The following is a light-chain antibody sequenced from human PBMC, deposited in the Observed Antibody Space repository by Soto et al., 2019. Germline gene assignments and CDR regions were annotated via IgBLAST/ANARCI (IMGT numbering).Light chain of an antibody. CDR1: QSVSSY. V-gene: IGKV3-11*01. CDR3: QQRT. J-gene: IGKJ1*01. CDR2: DAS. Sequence: ETVLTQSPATLSLSPGERATLSCRASQSVSSYLAWYQQQPGQAPRLLIYDASNRATGIPARFSGSGSGTDFTLTISSLEPEDFAVYYCQQRTFGQGTKVEIK.